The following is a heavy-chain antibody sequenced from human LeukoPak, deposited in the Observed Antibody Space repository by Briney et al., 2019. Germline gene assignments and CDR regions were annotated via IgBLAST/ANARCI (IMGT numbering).Heavy chain of an antibody. V-gene: IGHV4-59*01. J-gene: IGHJ4*02. CDR1: GGSISTYY. CDR2: IHYSGST. Sequence: SETLSLTCTVSGGSISTYYWSWMRQPPGKGLEWIGYIHYSGSTNYNPPLKSPVTISLDTSKHQFSLKLTSVTAADTAVYYCARGRLDSRNYYFDYWGQGTLVTVSS. D-gene: IGHD6-13*01. CDR3: ARGRLDSRNYYFDY.